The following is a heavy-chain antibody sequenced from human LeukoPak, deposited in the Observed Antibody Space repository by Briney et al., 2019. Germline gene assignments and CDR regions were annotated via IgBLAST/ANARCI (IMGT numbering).Heavy chain of an antibody. CDR3: VREDAHTYYFDF. CDR1: GYTFTSYH. CDR2: IKSTGDTT. J-gene: IGHJ4*02. V-gene: IGHV1-46*01. Sequence: GASVQVSCKTSGYTFTSYHMHWVRQAPGQGREWVAIIKSTGDTTVYAQKFQGRVTVTRDTSTSTVYMDLSSLSSEDTAVYYCVREDAHTYYFDFWGPGTLVTVSS. D-gene: IGHD2-2*01.